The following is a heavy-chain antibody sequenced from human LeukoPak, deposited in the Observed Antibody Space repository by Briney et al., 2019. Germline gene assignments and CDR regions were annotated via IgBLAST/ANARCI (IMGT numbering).Heavy chain of an antibody. CDR3: TRRAARWQFDL. CDR1: GFNFDDYA. D-gene: IGHD5-24*01. V-gene: IGHV3-9*01. Sequence: GGSLRLSCAVSGFNFDDYAMHWVRQAPGRGLEWVSGINWKTGNGIYADFVKGRFTISRDNAKNSLYLQMSSLRAEDTALYYCTRRAARWQFDLWGRGTLLTVSS. CDR2: INWKTGNG. J-gene: IGHJ2*01.